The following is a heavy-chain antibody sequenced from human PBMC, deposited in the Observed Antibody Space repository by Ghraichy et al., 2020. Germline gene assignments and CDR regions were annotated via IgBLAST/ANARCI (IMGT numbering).Heavy chain of an antibody. CDR2: ISGSGGST. Sequence: GESLNISCAASGFTFSSYAMSWVRQAPGKGLEWVSAISGSGGSTYYADSVKGRFTISRDNSKNTLYLQMNSLRAEDTAVYYCAIKGDDSSGYYYLPFDYWGQGTLVTVSS. V-gene: IGHV3-23*01. J-gene: IGHJ4*02. CDR3: AIKGDDSSGYYYLPFDY. CDR1: GFTFSSYA. D-gene: IGHD3-22*01.